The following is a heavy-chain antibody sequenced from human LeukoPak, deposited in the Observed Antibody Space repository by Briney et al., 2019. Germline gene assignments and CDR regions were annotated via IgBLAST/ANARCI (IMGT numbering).Heavy chain of an antibody. CDR3: ARERQLVPNNWFDP. D-gene: IGHD6-6*01. V-gene: IGHV4-4*07. J-gene: IGHJ5*02. CDR1: GGSISSYY. Sequence: SETLSLTCTVPGGSISSYYWSWIRQPAGKGLEWIGRIYTSGSTNYNPSLKSRVTMSVDTSKNQFSLKLSSVTAADTAVYYCARERQLVPNNWFDPWGQGTLVTVSS. CDR2: IYTSGST.